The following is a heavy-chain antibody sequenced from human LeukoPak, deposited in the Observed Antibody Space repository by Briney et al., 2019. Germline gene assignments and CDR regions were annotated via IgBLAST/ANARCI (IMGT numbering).Heavy chain of an antibody. CDR1: GYSFTAFY. CDR3: TRGPSHGAFDI. CDR2: INPNTGGT. V-gene: IGHV1-2*02. Sequence: GASEKVSCKASGYSFTAFYMHWVRQAPGQGLEWMGWINPNTGGTNYAQKFQGRVTLTRDTSINTAYMELRWLSSDDTAVYYCTRGPSHGAFDIWGQGTMVTVSS. J-gene: IGHJ3*02. D-gene: IGHD2-2*01.